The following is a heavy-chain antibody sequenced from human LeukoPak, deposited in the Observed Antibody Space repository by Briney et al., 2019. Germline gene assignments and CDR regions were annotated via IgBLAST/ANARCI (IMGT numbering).Heavy chain of an antibody. CDR2: IYYCGST. CDR1: GVSVSSYY. D-gene: IGHD1-7*01. CDR3: ARDNWNYGSSMDV. J-gene: IGHJ6*02. Sequence: SETLCLTCTVSGVSVSSYYWSWVRQPPGKGLEWVGDIYYCGSTNYNPSLKSRVTISVDTSKNQFSLKLSSVTAADTAVYHCARDNWNYGSSMDVWGQGTTVTVSS. V-gene: IGHV4-59*02.